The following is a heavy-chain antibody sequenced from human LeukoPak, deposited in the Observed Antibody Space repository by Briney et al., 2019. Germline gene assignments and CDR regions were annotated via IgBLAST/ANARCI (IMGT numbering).Heavy chain of an antibody. D-gene: IGHD4-17*01. J-gene: IGHJ4*02. CDR3: ARSRPSLYYGDFED. CDR2: MNPNSGNT. V-gene: IGHV1-8*03. CDR1: GYTFTNYD. Sequence: SVKVSCKCSGYTFTNYDINWVRQTTGQGGEWMGWMNPNSGNTGYAQKFQGRVTITRNTSISTAYMELSSLRSEDTAVYYCARSRPSLYYGDFEDWGQGTLVTVSS.